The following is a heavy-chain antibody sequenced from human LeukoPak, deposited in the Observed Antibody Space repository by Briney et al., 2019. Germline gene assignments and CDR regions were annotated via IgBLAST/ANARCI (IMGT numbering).Heavy chain of an antibody. CDR3: ARDRGGYDYAYYFDY. CDR2: ISGSGGST. V-gene: IGHV3-23*01. Sequence: GGSLRLSCAASGFTFSSYAMSWVRQAPGKGLEWVSAISGSGGSTYYADSVKGRFTISRDNSKNTLYLQINSLRAEDTAVYYCARDRGGYDYAYYFDYWGQGTLVIVSS. CDR1: GFTFSSYA. D-gene: IGHD5-12*01. J-gene: IGHJ4*02.